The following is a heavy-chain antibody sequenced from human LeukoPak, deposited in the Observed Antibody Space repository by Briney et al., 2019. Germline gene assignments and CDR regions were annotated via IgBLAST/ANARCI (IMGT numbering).Heavy chain of an antibody. D-gene: IGHD3-10*01. V-gene: IGHV4-39*01. CDR1: GGSISTSNYY. J-gene: IGHJ5*02. CDR2: IYYSGST. CDR3: AMVRGVIRFDP. Sequence: RTSETLSLTCTVSGGSISTSNYYWGWIRQPPGKGLEWIGSIYYSGSTYYNPSLKSRVTISVDTSKNQFSLKLSSVTAADTAVYYCAMVRGVIRFDPWGQGTLVTVSS.